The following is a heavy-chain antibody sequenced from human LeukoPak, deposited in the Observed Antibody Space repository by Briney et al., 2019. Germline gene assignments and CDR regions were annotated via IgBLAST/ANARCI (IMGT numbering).Heavy chain of an antibody. J-gene: IGHJ3*02. CDR1: GYRFTSYW. Sequence: GESLNISGKGSGYRFTSYWISWVRQMPGKGLEWMGRIDPSDSYTNYSPSFQGHLTISADKSISTAYLQWSSLKASDTAMYYCARHQLLGPCFKGVCSDAFDIWGQGTMVTVSS. D-gene: IGHD2-8*01. CDR3: ARHQLLGPCFKGVCSDAFDI. V-gene: IGHV5-10-1*01. CDR2: IDPSDSYT.